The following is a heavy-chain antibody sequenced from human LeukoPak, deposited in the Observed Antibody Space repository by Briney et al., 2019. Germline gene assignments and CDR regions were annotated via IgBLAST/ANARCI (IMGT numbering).Heavy chain of an antibody. D-gene: IGHD4-17*01. V-gene: IGHV3-23*01. CDR2: ITDSGSST. Sequence: PGGSLRLSCAGSGFTFFIQAMSWVRQAPGKGLEWVSSITDSGSSTFYADSVKGRFTTSRDNSKNILYLQMSSLRAEDTAVYYRAKDRDAVYGDYVHWGQGTLVTVSS. CDR1: GFTFFIQA. CDR3: AKDRDAVYGDYVH. J-gene: IGHJ4*02.